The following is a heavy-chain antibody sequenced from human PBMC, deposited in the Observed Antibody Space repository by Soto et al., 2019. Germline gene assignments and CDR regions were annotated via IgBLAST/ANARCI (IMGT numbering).Heavy chain of an antibody. CDR1: GFTFSSYG. CDR3: AKDFPVDYYYYGMDV. CDR2: ISYDGSNK. Sequence: GGSLRLSCAASGFTFSSYGMHWVRQAPGKGLEWVAVISYDGSNKYYADSVKGRFTISRDNSKNTLYLQMNSLRAEDTAVYYCAKDFPVDYYYYGMDVWGQGTTVTV. V-gene: IGHV3-30*18. J-gene: IGHJ6*02.